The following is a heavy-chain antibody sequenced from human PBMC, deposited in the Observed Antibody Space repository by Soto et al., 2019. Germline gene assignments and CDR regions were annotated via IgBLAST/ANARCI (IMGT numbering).Heavy chain of an antibody. CDR1: GYTFTSYG. CDR2: ISAYNGNT. V-gene: IGHV1-18*01. J-gene: IGHJ4*02. Sequence: QVQLVQSGAEVKKPGASVKVSCKASGYTFTSYGISWVRQAPGQGLEWMGWISAYNGNTNYAQKLQGRVTMTTDTSTRREYMELRSLRSADTAVYYCARALATIFDPSDYRGQGTLVTVSS. CDR3: ARALATIFDPSDY. D-gene: IGHD5-12*01.